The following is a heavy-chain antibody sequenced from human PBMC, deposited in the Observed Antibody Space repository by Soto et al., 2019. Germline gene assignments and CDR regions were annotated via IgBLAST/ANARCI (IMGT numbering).Heavy chain of an antibody. V-gene: IGHV4-30-4*08. D-gene: IGHD5-12*01. CDR3: ARLRMATNNYKWFDL. J-gene: IGHJ5*02. CDR2: IYVTGAF. Sequence: PPETLSLTCSVPGAALNSCDYYWSWIRQVPGKGLEWIGHIYVTGAFDYTQSLRDRITISKDTSERQFSLNLRLVTAAETAVYSCARLRMATNNYKWFDLWGYGTLVTVS. CDR1: GAALNSCDYY.